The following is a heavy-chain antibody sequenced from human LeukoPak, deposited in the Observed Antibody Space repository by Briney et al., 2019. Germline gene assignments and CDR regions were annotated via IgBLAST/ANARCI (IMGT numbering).Heavy chain of an antibody. J-gene: IGHJ4*02. Sequence: QPGGSLRLSCAASGFTFSDYWMHWVRQAPGKGLEWVSRINSDGSITTDADSVKGRFTISRDNAKNTLYLQMNSLRAEDTGVYYCARDFVVTATYWGQGTLVTVSS. CDR2: INSDGSIT. CDR1: GFTFSDYW. D-gene: IGHD2-21*02. V-gene: IGHV3-74*01. CDR3: ARDFVVTATY.